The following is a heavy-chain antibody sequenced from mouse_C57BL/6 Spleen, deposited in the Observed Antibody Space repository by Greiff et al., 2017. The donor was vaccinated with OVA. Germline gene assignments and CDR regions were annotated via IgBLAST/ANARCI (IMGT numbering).Heavy chain of an antibody. Sequence: VQLQESGPELVKPGASVKISCKASGYAFSSSWMNWVKQRPGKGLEWIGRIYPGDGDTNYNGKFKGKATLTADKSSSTAYMQLSSLTSEDSAVDFCARGLYYHGSSYGYFDVWGTGTTVTVSS. D-gene: IGHD1-1*01. CDR3: ARGLYYHGSSYGYFDV. J-gene: IGHJ1*03. CDR1: GYAFSSSW. V-gene: IGHV1-82*01. CDR2: IYPGDGDT.